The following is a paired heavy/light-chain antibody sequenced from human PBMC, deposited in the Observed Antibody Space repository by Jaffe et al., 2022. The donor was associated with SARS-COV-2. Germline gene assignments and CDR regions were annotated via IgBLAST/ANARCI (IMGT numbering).Heavy chain of an antibody. V-gene: IGHV3-15*01. J-gene: IGHJ3*01. Sequence: EVQLVESGGGLVKPGGSLTLSCAASGFTVNNAWMSWVRQAPGQGLEWVGRIKSKTDGGTTDYAAPVKGRFTVSRDDSKSTLYLQMNRLKTEDTAVYYCITLYNGSHKFWGQGTMVTVSS. CDR1: GFTVNNAW. CDR3: ITLYNGSHKF. D-gene: IGHD1-26*01. CDR2: IKSKTDGGTT.
Light chain of an antibody. Sequence: QSVLTQPPSVSGAPGQRVTISCTGSSSNIGANYDVHWYQQFPGTAPKLLIYGNSNRPSGVPDRFSGSKSGTSASLAISGLQAEDEADYYCQSYDSSLSAYVFGTGTKVTVL. V-gene: IGLV1-40*01. CDR2: GNS. CDR3: QSYDSSLSAYV. J-gene: IGLJ1*01. CDR1: SSNIGANYD.